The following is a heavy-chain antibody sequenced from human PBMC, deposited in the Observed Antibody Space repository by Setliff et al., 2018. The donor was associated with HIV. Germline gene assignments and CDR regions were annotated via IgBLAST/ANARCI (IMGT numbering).Heavy chain of an antibody. CDR1: DGSISSTNHY. D-gene: IGHD3-16*02. Sequence: KASETLSLTCTVSDGSISSTNHYWGWIRQSPGKRLEWIGTVHYSGSTYYNSSLKSRLTISVDTSTNHFSLKLSSVAAADTAVYYCARLVGYYRSDNANYYYMDVWGKGTTVTVSS. CDR2: VHYSGST. CDR3: ARLVGYYRSDNANYYYMDV. V-gene: IGHV4-39*02. J-gene: IGHJ6*03.